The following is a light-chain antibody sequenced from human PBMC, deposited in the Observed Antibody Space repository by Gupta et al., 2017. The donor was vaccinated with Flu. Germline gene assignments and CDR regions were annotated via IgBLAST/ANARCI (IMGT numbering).Light chain of an antibody. CDR2: DVT. V-gene: IGLV2-11*03. Sequence: SVTISCTGTFNDVGAYNYVSWYQQHPGRAPKLIISDVTQRPSGVPERFSGSKSANTASLTISGLQPVDEADYYCCSYATTYTWVFGGGTKLTVL. J-gene: IGLJ3*02. CDR1: FNDVGAYNY. CDR3: CSYATTYTWV.